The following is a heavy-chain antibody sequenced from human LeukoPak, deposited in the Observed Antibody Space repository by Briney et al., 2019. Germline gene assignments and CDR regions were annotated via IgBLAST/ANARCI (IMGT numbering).Heavy chain of an antibody. D-gene: IGHD4-17*01. J-gene: IGHJ3*02. CDR1: GFTFSTQK. CDR3: ARDYHTYGDYHSFDI. Sequence: PGGSLRLSCAASGFTFSTQKMNWVRQGPGKGLEWIAYIGSSNGDIKYADSVKGRFTISRDNAKNSLFLQMNSLRAEDTAVYYCARDYHTYGDYHSFDIWGQGTMVTVSS. CDR2: IGSSNGDI. V-gene: IGHV3-48*01.